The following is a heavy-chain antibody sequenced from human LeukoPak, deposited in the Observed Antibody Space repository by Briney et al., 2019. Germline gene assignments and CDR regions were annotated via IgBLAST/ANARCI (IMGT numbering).Heavy chain of an antibody. J-gene: IGHJ4*02. CDR1: GGSISSYY. D-gene: IGHD1-14*01. CDR3: AREAGCGRGRHEDY. Sequence: PSETLSLTCTVYGGSISSYYWSWIRQPAGEGLEWIGRINSGGSTNYNPSLNSRVTMSVDTSKNQFSLRLTSVTAADTAVYYCAREAGCGRGRHEDYWGQGTLVTVSS. V-gene: IGHV4-4*07. CDR2: INSGGST.